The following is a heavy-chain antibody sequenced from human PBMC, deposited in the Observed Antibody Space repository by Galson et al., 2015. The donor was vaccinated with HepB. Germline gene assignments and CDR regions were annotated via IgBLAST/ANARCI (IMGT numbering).Heavy chain of an antibody. V-gene: IGHV3-11*06. CDR1: EFTFSDYY. Sequence: SLRLSCAASEFTFSDYYMSWIRQAPGKGLEWISIISNDGAYTNYADSVKGRFTISRDNAKNSLFLQMNSLRAEDTAIYYCAGDRGDYGDGNWFDPWGQGTLVSVSS. CDR2: ISNDGAYT. CDR3: AGDRGDYGDGNWFDP. D-gene: IGHD4-17*01. J-gene: IGHJ5*02.